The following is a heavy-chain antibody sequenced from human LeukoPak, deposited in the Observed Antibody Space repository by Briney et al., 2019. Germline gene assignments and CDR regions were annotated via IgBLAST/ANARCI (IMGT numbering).Heavy chain of an antibody. J-gene: IGHJ6*02. V-gene: IGHV3-11*05. CDR1: GFTFSDYY. Sequence: GGSLRLSCAASGFTFSDYYTSWIRQAPGKGLEWVSYISGSTSYTNYADSVKGRFTISRDNAKNSLYLQMNSLRAEDTAVYYCARDRSWGSGYNYGMDVWGQGTTVTVSS. D-gene: IGHD2-15*01. CDR3: ARDRSWGSGYNYGMDV. CDR2: ISGSTSYT.